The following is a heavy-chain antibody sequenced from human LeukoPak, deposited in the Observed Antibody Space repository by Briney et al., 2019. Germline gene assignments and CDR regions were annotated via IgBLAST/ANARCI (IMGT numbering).Heavy chain of an antibody. Sequence: GASVKVSCKASGYTFTGYYMHWVRQASGQGLEWMGWINPNSGGTNYAQKFQGRVTMTRDTSISTAYMELSRLRSDDTAVYYCALPGQYYYDSSEAEYFQHWGQGTLVTVSS. CDR1: GYTFTGYY. CDR2: INPNSGGT. J-gene: IGHJ1*01. CDR3: ALPGQYYYDSSEAEYFQH. V-gene: IGHV1-2*02. D-gene: IGHD3-22*01.